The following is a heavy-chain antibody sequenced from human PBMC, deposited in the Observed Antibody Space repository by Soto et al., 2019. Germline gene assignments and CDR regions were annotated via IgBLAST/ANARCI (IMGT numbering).Heavy chain of an antibody. D-gene: IGHD4-4*01. V-gene: IGHV1-46*01. CDR3: ARDVHKTTVTPYFDY. J-gene: IGHJ4*02. CDR2: INPSGGST. Sequence: ASVKVSCKASGYTFTSYYMHWVRQAPGQGLEWMGIINPSGGSTSYAQKFQGRVTMTRDTSTSTVYMELSSLRSEDTAVYYCARDVHKTTVTPYFDYWGQGTLVTVSS. CDR1: GYTFTSYY.